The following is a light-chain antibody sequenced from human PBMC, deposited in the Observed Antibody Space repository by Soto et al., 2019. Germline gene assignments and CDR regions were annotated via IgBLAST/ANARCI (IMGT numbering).Light chain of an antibody. V-gene: IGLV2-14*03. CDR1: SSDIGGYNY. J-gene: IGLJ3*02. CDR2: DVS. CDR3: SSYTGTSALA. Sequence: QSVLTQPASVSGSPGQSITISCTGTSSDIGGYNYVSWYQHHPGKAPKLMIYDVSNRPSGVSNRFSGSKSGNTASLTISGLQAQDEADYYCSSYTGTSALAFGGGTKVTVL.